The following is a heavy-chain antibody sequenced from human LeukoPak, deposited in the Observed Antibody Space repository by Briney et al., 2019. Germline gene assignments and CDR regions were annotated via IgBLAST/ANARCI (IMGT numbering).Heavy chain of an antibody. Sequence: PSETLSLTCAVYGGSFKGYYWSWMRQPPGKALEWIGEIKHSGKTNYNPSLKRPVTISVSTSQNQVVLKMSSGTAQGPGVYYLWRGRIQLWAPLGYWGQGTLVTVSS. CDR3: WRGRIQLWAPLGY. CDR1: GGSFKGYY. V-gene: IGHV4-34*01. CDR2: IKHSGKT. D-gene: IGHD5-18*01. J-gene: IGHJ4*02.